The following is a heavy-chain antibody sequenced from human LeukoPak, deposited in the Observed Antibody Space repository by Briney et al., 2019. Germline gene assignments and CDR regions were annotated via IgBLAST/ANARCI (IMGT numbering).Heavy chain of an antibody. CDR3: ARDIVVAVFDS. D-gene: IGHD6-19*01. Sequence: ASVKVSCKASGYTFTTCAMNWVRQAPGQGLEWMGWIDTNTGNSAYAQGFTGRFVFSLDTSVSTAYLQISSLEAEDTAVYYCARDIVVAVFDSWGQGTLVTVSS. V-gene: IGHV7-4-1*02. CDR1: GYTFTTCA. CDR2: IDTNTGNS. J-gene: IGHJ4*02.